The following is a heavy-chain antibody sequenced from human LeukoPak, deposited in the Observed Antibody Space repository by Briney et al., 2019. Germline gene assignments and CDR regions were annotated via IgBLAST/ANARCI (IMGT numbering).Heavy chain of an antibody. CDR3: ARDLTTSMAYYFDF. J-gene: IGHJ4*02. Sequence: GGSLRLSCAASGFTFSSYAMNWVRQAPGKGLEWVSFMSSSGSYIYYADPVKGRFTISRDNAKNSLYLQMNSLRAEDTAVYYCARDLTTSMAYYFDFWGQGTLVTVSS. CDR2: MSSSGSYI. V-gene: IGHV3-21*01. D-gene: IGHD5-18*01. CDR1: GFTFSSYA.